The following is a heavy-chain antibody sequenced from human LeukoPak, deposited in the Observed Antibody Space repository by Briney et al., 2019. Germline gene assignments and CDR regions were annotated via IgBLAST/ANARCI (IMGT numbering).Heavy chain of an antibody. Sequence: GASVKVSCKASGGTFSSYAISWVRQAPGQGLEWMGRIIPILGIANYAQKFQGRVTITADKSTSTAYMELSSLRSEDTAVYYCVRDYYYYYYGMDVWGQGTMVTVSS. J-gene: IGHJ6*02. V-gene: IGHV1-69*04. CDR2: IIPILGIA. CDR3: VRDYYYYYYGMDV. CDR1: GGTFSSYA.